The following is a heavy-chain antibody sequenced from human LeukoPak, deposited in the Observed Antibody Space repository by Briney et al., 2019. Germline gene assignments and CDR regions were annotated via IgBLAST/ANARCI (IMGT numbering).Heavy chain of an antibody. D-gene: IGHD1-14*01. V-gene: IGHV4-30-4*01. CDR2: IYYSGST. J-gene: IGHJ4*02. CDR3: ASENWNHVIFDY. CDR1: GASVSSSTNW. Sequence: SGTLSLTCVVSGASVSSSTNWWSWVRQPPGKGLEWIGYIYYSGSTYYNPSLKSRVTISVDTSKNQFSLKLSSVTAADTAVYYCASENWNHVIFDYWGQGTLVTVSS.